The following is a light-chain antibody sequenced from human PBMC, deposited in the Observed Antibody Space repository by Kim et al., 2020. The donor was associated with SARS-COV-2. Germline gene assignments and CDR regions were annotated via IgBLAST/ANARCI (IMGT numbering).Light chain of an antibody. CDR1: RRVGSD. J-gene: IGKJ1*01. V-gene: IGKV3-15*01. Sequence: GSPGERATPSCRAGRRVGSDLAWYQKKPGQAPRRLIYGAYTGATGIPARFSGSGSGTEFTLTISSLQSEDFAVYNCEQYNIWPPTFGQGTKVGIK. CDR2: GAY. CDR3: EQYNIWPPT.